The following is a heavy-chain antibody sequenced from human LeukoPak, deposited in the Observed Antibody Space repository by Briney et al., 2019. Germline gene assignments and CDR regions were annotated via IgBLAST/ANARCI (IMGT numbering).Heavy chain of an antibody. J-gene: IGHJ5*02. Sequence: GGSLRLSCAASGFTFSSYWMSWVRQAPGKGLEWVANIKQDGSEKYYVDSVKGRFTISRDNAKNSLYLQMNSLRAEDTAVYYCARVFGIAAAGIFDPWGQGTLVTVSS. V-gene: IGHV3-7*04. CDR2: IKQDGSEK. CDR3: ARVFGIAAAGIFDP. D-gene: IGHD6-13*01. CDR1: GFTFSSYW.